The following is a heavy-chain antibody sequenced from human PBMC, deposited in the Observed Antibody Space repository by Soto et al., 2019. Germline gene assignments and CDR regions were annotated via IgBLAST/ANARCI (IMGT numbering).Heavy chain of an antibody. CDR1: GFSVSSDY. CDR3: ARGHVRYFDL. J-gene: IGHJ2*01. Sequence: EVQLVESGGGLVQPGGSLRLSCAASGFSVSSDYMSWVRQAPEKGLEWVSIIYSGGSTYYADSVKGRFTISRHNSKNTLFLQMNTLRTEDTAVYYCARGHVRYFDLWGRGTLVTVSS. D-gene: IGHD3-10*01. V-gene: IGHV3-53*04. CDR2: IYSGGST.